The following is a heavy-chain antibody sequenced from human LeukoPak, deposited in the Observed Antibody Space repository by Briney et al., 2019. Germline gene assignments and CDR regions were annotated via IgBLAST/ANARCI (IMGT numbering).Heavy chain of an antibody. Sequence: GESLKISCKGIGYSFTSYWIGWVRQMPGKGLEWMGVFFPGDSRTRYNPSFQGQVTISVHKSISTAYLQLVSLKASDTAMYYCACRDLTSTWSYPWGQGTLVTVSS. CDR1: GYSFTSYW. D-gene: IGHD2-2*01. CDR3: ACRDLTSTWSYP. V-gene: IGHV5-51*01. J-gene: IGHJ5*02. CDR2: FFPGDSRT.